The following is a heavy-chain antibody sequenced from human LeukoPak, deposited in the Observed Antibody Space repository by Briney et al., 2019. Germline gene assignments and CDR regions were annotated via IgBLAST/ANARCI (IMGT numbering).Heavy chain of an antibody. V-gene: IGHV4-34*01. CDR1: GGSFSGYY. CDR3: ARQGYYGSGSYTRFDY. D-gene: IGHD3-10*01. Sequence: SETLSLTCAVYGGSFSGYYWSWIRQPPGKGLEWIGEINHSGSTNYNPSLKSRVTISVDTSKNQFSLKLSSVTAADTAVYYCARQGYYGSGSYTRFDYWGQGTLVTVSS. J-gene: IGHJ4*02. CDR2: INHSGST.